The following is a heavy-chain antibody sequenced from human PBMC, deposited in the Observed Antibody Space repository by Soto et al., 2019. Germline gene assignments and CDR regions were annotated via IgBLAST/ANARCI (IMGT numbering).Heavy chain of an antibody. V-gene: IGHV4-39*01. D-gene: IGHD5-18*01. CDR3: ARHVLAGGYSYGYYYYGMDV. CDR2: IYYSGST. Sequence: PSETLSLTCTVSGGSISSSSYYWGWIRQPPGKGLEWIGSIYYSGSTYYNPSLKSRVTISVDTSKNQFSLKLSSVTAADTAVYYCARHVLAGGYSYGYYYYGMDVWGQGTTVT. CDR1: GGSISSSSYY. J-gene: IGHJ6*02.